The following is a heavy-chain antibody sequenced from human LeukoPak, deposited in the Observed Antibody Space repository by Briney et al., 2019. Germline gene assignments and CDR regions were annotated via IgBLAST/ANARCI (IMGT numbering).Heavy chain of an antibody. V-gene: IGHV4-59*08. J-gene: IGHJ4*02. D-gene: IGHD2-8*01. CDR1: GGSISGYY. CDR3: VRHYVFVYGGSSFDY. Sequence: PSENLSLTCTVSGGSISGYYWSWIRQPPGKGLEWIGYIYYSGSTNYNPSLKSRVTISVDTSKNQFSLKLSTVTAADTAVYYCVRHYVFVYGGSSFDYWGQGTLVTVSS. CDR2: IYYSGST.